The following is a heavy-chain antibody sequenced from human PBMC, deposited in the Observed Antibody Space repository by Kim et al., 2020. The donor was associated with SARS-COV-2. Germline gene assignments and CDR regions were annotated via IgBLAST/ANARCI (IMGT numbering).Heavy chain of an antibody. V-gene: IGHV4-31*03. CDR3: ARVVGISTIFGVVIETYFDY. J-gene: IGHJ4*02. D-gene: IGHD3-3*01. Sequence: SETLSLTCTVSGGSISSGGYYWSWIRQHPGKGLEWIGYIYYSGSTYYNPSLKSRVTISVDTSKNQFSLKLSSVTVADTAVYYCARVVGISTIFGVVIETYFDYWGQGTLVTVSS. CDR1: GGSISSGGYY. CDR2: IYYSGST.